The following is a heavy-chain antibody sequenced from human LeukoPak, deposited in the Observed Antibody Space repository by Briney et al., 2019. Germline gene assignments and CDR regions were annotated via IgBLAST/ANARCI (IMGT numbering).Heavy chain of an antibody. CDR2: IAYDGSLQ. CDR1: GFAFTSYG. J-gene: IGHJ4*02. V-gene: IGHV3-33*03. D-gene: IGHD2-2*02. Sequence: PGTSLRLSCAASGFAFTSYGIHWLRQAPGKGLDWVAFIAYDGSLQYYGDSVKGRFTISRDNSENTVYLEMNSLRADDTGVYFCAKSLYTSLPGEVFDQWGQGTLVTVSS. CDR3: AKSLYTSLPGEVFDQ.